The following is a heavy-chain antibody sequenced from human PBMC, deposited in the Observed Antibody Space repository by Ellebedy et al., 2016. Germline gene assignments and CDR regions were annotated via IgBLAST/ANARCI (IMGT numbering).Heavy chain of an antibody. CDR3: ARVLYGHDSYALDL. J-gene: IGHJ3*01. V-gene: IGHV3-7*01. Sequence: GESLKISXAASGFTFSDHYMNWIRQAPGKGLEWVANINHDGSEKYYVDSVMGRFTISRDDAKNLLYLQMNSLRAEDTGLYYCARVLYGHDSYALDLWGRGTVVTVSS. D-gene: IGHD2-8*01. CDR1: GFTFSDHY. CDR2: INHDGSEK.